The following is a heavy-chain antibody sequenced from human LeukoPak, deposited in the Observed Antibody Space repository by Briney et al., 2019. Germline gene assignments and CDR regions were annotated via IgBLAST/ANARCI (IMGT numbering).Heavy chain of an antibody. J-gene: IGHJ6*02. V-gene: IGHV3-33*01. D-gene: IGHD2-2*01. CDR2: IWYDGSNK. CDR3: ARDKYCSSTSCQDV. Sequence: GGSLRLSCAASGFTFSGYGMHWVRQAPGKGLEWVAVIWYDGSNKYYADSVKGRFTISRDNSKNTLYLQMNSLRAEDTAVYYCARDKYCSSTSCQDVWGQGTTVTVSS. CDR1: GFTFSGYG.